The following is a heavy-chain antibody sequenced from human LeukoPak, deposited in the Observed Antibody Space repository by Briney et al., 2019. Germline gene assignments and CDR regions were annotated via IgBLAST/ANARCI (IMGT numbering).Heavy chain of an antibody. V-gene: IGHV3-74*01. CDR1: GFSFNIYW. CDR2: IESDGTGA. CDR3: ARDQNGPYYYMDV. J-gene: IGHJ6*03. D-gene: IGHD2-8*01. Sequence: PGGSLRLSCAASGFSFNIYWMHWVRQAPGKGLVWVSRIESDGTGAAYADSVEGRFTISRDNAENTLYLQMNSLRAEDTAVYYCARDQNGPYYYMDVWGKGTTVTVSS.